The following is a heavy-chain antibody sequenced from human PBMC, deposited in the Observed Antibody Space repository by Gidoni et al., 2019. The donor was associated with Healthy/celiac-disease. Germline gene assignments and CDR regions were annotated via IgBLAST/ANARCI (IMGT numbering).Heavy chain of an antibody. D-gene: IGHD3-16*01. Sequence: VQLVESGGGVVQPGRSLRLSCAASGSTFSSYAMHWVRQAPGKGLEWVAVISDDGSNKYYADSVKGRFTISRDNSKNTLYLQMNSLRAEDTAVYYCARDGGSDGYYYYGMDVWGQGTTVTVSS. CDR2: ISDDGSNK. J-gene: IGHJ6*02. CDR1: GSTFSSYA. V-gene: IGHV3-30-3*01. CDR3: ARDGGSDGYYYYGMDV.